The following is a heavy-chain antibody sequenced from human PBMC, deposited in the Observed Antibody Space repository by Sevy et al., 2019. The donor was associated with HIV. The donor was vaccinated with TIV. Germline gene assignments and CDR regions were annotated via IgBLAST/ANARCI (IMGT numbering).Heavy chain of an antibody. D-gene: IGHD5-12*01. J-gene: IGHJ6*02. Sequence: SETLSLTCTVSDGSISSYYWSWIRQPAGKGLEWIGRIYTSGSTNYNPSLKSRVTMSVDTSKNQFSLKLSSVTAADTAVYYCARGLAAEWLRFGYYYGMDVWGQGTTVTVSS. CDR1: DGSISSYY. V-gene: IGHV4-4*07. CDR2: IYTSGST. CDR3: ARGLAAEWLRFGYYYGMDV.